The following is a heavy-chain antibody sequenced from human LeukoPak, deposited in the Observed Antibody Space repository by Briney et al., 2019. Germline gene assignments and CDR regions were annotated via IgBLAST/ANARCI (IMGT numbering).Heavy chain of an antibody. J-gene: IGHJ3*02. D-gene: IGHD3-10*01. Sequence: GGSLRLSCAASGFTFSSYAMSWVRQAPGKGLEWVSAISGSGGSTYYADSVKGRFTISRDNSKNMLYLQMNSLRAEDTAVYYCAKDLRGRVAPGAFDIWGQGTMVTVSS. CDR2: ISGSGGST. CDR1: GFTFSSYA. V-gene: IGHV3-23*01. CDR3: AKDLRGRVAPGAFDI.